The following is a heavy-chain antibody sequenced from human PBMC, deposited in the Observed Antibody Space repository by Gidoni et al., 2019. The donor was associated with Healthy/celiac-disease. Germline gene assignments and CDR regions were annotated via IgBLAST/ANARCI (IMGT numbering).Heavy chain of an antibody. V-gene: IGHV3-11*05. D-gene: IGHD4-17*01. CDR1: GFTFSDYY. Sequence: QVQLVESGGGLVKPGGSLRLSCAASGFTFSDYYMSWIRQAPGKGLEWVSYISSSSSYTNYADSVKGRFTISRDSAKNSLYLQMNSLRAEDTAVYYCARDLTTVTTVLGYWGQGTLVTVSS. J-gene: IGHJ4*02. CDR3: ARDLTTVTTVLGY. CDR2: ISSSSSYT.